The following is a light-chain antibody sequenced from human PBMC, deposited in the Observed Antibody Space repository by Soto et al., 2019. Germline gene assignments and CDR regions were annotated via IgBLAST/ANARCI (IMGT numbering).Light chain of an antibody. V-gene: IGLV2-23*02. CDR1: SSNVGSYKL. CDR2: EVN. CDR3: CSSGGSPTYV. J-gene: IGLJ1*01. Sequence: QSALTQPASVSVSPGQSITISCTGTSSNVGSYKLVSWYQQHPGKAPKLMIFEVNKRPSGVANRFSGSKSGNTASLTISGLKVEDAADYYCCSSGGSPTYVFGTGTKVTVL.